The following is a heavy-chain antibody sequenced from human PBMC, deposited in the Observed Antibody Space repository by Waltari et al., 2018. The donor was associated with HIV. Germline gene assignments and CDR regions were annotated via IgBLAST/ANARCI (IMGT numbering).Heavy chain of an antibody. V-gene: IGHV3-33*01. CDR1: GVTFSSYG. J-gene: IGHJ6*02. CDR2: IWYDGSNK. D-gene: IGHD1-7*01. Sequence: QVQLVESGGGVVQPGRSLRLSCAASGVTFSSYGMPWFRQAPGKRLEWVAVIWYDGSNKYYADSVKGRFTISRDNSKNTLYLQMNSLRAEDTAVYYCARDQTGTTYGYYYYGMDVWGQGTTVTVSS. CDR3: ARDQTGTTYGYYYYGMDV.